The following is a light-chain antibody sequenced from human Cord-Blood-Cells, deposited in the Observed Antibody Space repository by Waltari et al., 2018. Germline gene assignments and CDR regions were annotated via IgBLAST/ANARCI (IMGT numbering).Light chain of an antibody. Sequence: EIVLTQSPATLPLSPGERAPLSCAASPSVSSSYLAWYQPKPGLAPRLLIYDASSRATGIPDRLSVSGSGTDFTLTISRLEPEDVAVYYCQQYGSSPFTFGPGTKVDIK. CDR2: DAS. CDR1: PSVSSSY. V-gene: IGKV3D-20*01. J-gene: IGKJ3*01. CDR3: QQYGSSPFT.